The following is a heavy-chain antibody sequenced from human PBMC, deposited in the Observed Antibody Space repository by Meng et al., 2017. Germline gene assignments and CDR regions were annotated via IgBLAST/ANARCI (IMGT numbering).Heavy chain of an antibody. D-gene: IGHD4-17*01. V-gene: IGHV3-66*01. Sequence: VELVEVGGGLVKPGGSLRLSCAASGFTFSNAWMSWVRQAPGKGLEWVAVIYSGGSTYYADSVKGRFTISRDNSKNTLYLQMNSLRAEDTAVYYCARAVTRYYFDYWGQGTLVTVSS. CDR1: GFTFSNAW. J-gene: IGHJ4*02. CDR3: ARAVTRYYFDY. CDR2: IYSGGST.